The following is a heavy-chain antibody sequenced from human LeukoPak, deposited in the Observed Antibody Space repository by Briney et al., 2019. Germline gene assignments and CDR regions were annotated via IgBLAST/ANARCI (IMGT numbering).Heavy chain of an antibody. CDR3: ARLYSGYDDYYYYYYMDV. CDR2: ISSSGSTI. D-gene: IGHD5-12*01. J-gene: IGHJ6*03. CDR1: GFTFSSYE. V-gene: IGHV3-48*03. Sequence: SGGSLRLSCVASGFTFSSYEMNWVRQAPGKGLEWVSYISSSGSTIYYADSVKGRFTISRDNAKNSLYLQMNSLRAEDTAVYYCARLYSGYDDYYYYYYMDVWGKGTTVTISS.